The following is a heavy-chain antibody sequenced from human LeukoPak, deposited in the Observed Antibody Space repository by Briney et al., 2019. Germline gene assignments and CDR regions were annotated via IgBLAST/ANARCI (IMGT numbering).Heavy chain of an antibody. V-gene: IGHV3-23*01. CDR1: GFTFSSYA. CDR2: ISGSGGRT. D-gene: IGHD3-22*01. CDR3: ATSRGYYYDSSGYYYFDY. J-gene: IGHJ4*02. Sequence: GGSLRLSCAASGFTFSSYAMSWVRQAPGKGLEWVSAISGSGGRTYYADSVKGRFTISRDNSKNTLYLQMNSPRAEDTAVYYCATSRGYYYDSSGYYYFDYWGQGTLVTVSS.